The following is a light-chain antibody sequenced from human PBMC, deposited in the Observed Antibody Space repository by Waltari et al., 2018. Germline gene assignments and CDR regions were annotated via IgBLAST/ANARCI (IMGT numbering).Light chain of an antibody. CDR1: ALPKQY. CDR3: QSTDNSGTYVV. J-gene: IGLJ2*01. Sequence: SYELTQPPSVSVSPGQTARITCSGDALPKQYSFCYQQRSGQGPVVVIYKDTERPSGIPERFSGSSSGTRVTLTISGVQAEDEADYYCQSTDNSGTYVVFGGGTKLTVL. V-gene: IGLV3-25*03. CDR2: KDT.